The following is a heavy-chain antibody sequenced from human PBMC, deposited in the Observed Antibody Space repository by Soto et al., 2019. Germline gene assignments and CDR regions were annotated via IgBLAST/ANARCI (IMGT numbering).Heavy chain of an antibody. CDR1: GFTFSSYA. CDR2: ISGSGGST. J-gene: IGHJ4*02. CDR3: AYFDWYQRSYDY. D-gene: IGHD3-9*01. V-gene: IGHV3-23*01. Sequence: GGSLRLSCAASGFTFSSYAMSWVRQAPGKGLEWVSAISGSGGSTYYADSVKGRFTISRDNSKNTLYLQMNSLRAEDTAVYYCAYFDWYQRSYDYWGQGTLVTVSS.